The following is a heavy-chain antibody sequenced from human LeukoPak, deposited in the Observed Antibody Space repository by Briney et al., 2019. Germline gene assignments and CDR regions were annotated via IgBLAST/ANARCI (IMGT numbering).Heavy chain of an antibody. D-gene: IGHD2-15*01. CDR2: IYPGDSDT. Sequence: KHGESLKISCKGSGYSFNNYWIGWVRQMPGKGLEWMGIIYPGDSDTRYSPSFQGQVTISADKSISTAYLQWNSLKASDTAMYYCARFVGACSGGSCYSDYWGQGTLVTVSS. V-gene: IGHV5-51*01. CDR1: GYSFNNYW. CDR3: ARFVGACSGGSCYSDY. J-gene: IGHJ4*02.